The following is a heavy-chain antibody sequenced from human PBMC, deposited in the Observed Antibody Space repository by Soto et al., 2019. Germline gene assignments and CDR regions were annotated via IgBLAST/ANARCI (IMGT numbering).Heavy chain of an antibody. Sequence: SETLSLTCTVSGGSISRSSYSWSWIRQPPGKGLEWIGTLYYSGNTYYNPSLKSRVTISVDTSKNQFSLKLSSVTAADTAIYYCATRITVFGLLIPPFDPWGQGTQVTVSS. V-gene: IGHV4-39*01. D-gene: IGHD3-3*01. CDR3: ATRITVFGLLIPPFDP. J-gene: IGHJ5*02. CDR2: LYYSGNT. CDR1: GGSISRSSYS.